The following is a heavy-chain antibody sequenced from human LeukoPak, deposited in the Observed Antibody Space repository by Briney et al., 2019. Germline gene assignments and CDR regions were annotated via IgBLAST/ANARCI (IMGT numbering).Heavy chain of an antibody. J-gene: IGHJ6*02. V-gene: IGHV3-30-3*01. D-gene: IGHD3-3*01. Sequence: GGSLRLSCAASGFTFASYAMHWVRQAPGKGLEWVAVTSYDGNKKYYAESVKGRFTISRDNSKNTIYLQMNSLRAEDTALYFCARDTGTYYDFWGSYLSYGMDVWGQGTTVAVSS. CDR2: TSYDGNKK. CDR3: ARDTGTYYDFWGSYLSYGMDV. CDR1: GFTFASYA.